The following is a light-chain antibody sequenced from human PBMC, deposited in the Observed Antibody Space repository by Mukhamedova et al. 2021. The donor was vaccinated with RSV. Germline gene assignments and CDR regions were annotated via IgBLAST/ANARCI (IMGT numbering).Light chain of an antibody. Sequence: VNWYQKVPGTAPRLLVYSSNQRPSGVPDRFSASKSGTSASLAFSGLQSEDEADYYCAAWDDTLNSQSYVFGSGTRVTVL. CDR2: SSN. V-gene: IGLV1-44*01. J-gene: IGLJ1*01. CDR3: AAWDDTLNSQSYV.